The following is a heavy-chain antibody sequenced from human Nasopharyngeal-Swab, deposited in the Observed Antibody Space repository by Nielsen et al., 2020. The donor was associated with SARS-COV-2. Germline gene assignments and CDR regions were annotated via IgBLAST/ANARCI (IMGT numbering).Heavy chain of an antibody. CDR1: GFTFSSYS. D-gene: IGHD4-11*01. Sequence: GGSLRLSCAASGFTFSSYSMDWVRQAPGKGLEWVSSISSSSSYIYYADSVKGRFTISRDNAKNSLYLQMNSLRAEDTAVYYCARDGYSNPLGDVWGKGTTVTVSS. CDR2: ISSSSSYI. J-gene: IGHJ6*04. V-gene: IGHV3-21*01. CDR3: ARDGYSNPLGDV.